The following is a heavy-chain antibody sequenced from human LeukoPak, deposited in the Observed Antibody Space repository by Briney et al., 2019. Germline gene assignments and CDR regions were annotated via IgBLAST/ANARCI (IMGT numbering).Heavy chain of an antibody. CDR3: ARVGVTAATADY. CDR1: GYTFTSYF. D-gene: IGHD6-25*01. J-gene: IGHJ4*02. V-gene: IGHV1-46*01. CDR2: INPRGGST. Sequence: ASVTVSCKASGYTFTSYFMHWMRQAPGQGPEWMGIINPRGGSTEYSHKFQGRLTMTSDTSTSTVYMELNSLRSEDTAVYFCARVGVTAATADYWGQGTLVTVSS.